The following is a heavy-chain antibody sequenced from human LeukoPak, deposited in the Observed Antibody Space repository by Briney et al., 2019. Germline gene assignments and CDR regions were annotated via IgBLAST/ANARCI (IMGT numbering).Heavy chain of an antibody. CDR3: SRENGAFSPFGY. CDR1: GGSITSTNW. Sequence: SSETLSLTCGVSGGSITSTNWWSWVRQPPGQGLGWIGEVSLSGLTNYNPSLSSRVIMALDTSKNHLSLHLTSVTAADTAVYYCSRENGAFSPFGYWGQGYLVTVLS. J-gene: IGHJ4*02. D-gene: IGHD2-8*01. V-gene: IGHV4-4*02. CDR2: VSLSGLT.